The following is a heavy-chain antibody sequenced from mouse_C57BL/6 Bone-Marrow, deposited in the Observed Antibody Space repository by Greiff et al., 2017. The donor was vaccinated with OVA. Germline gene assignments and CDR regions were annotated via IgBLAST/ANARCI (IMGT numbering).Heavy chain of an antibody. J-gene: IGHJ2*01. CDR1: GFTFTNYY. Sequence: EVQVVESGGGLVQPGDSLSLSCAASGFTFTNYYMSWVRQPPGKALEWLAFIRNKPNGSTTEYSASVKGRFTLSRANSQSILYLQMNAMRAEDSATYYCAGYKGRVAVDYDDYWGQGTALTVSS. CDR2: IRNKPNGSTT. V-gene: IGHV7-3*01. D-gene: IGHD1-1*01. CDR3: AGYKGRVAVDYDDY.